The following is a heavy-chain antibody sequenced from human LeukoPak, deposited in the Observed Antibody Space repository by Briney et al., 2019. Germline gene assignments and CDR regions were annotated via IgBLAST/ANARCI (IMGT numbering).Heavy chain of an antibody. J-gene: IGHJ6*03. CDR3: ARDRTAEAGNDYYMGV. CDR2: ITWDGGTT. V-gene: IGHV3-43*01. D-gene: IGHD6-13*01. Sequence: PAGSLRLSCAASGFTFDDYTMHWVRQPPGKGLEWISLITWDGGTTYYEDSVRGRFTISRDNSKNSLFLRMSSLRPEDTAFYYCARDRTAEAGNDYYMGVWGNGTTVIVSS. CDR1: GFTFDDYT.